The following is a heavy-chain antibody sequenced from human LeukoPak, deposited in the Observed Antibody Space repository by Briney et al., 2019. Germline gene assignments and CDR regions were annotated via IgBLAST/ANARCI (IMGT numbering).Heavy chain of an antibody. CDR2: FDPEDGET. J-gene: IGHJ5*02. Sequence: EASVKVSCKVSGYTLTELSMHWVRQAPGKGLEWMGGFDPEDGETIYAQKFQGRVTMTEDTSTDTAYMELSSLRSEDTAVYYCATERRVLAAPNWFDPWGQGTLVTVSS. CDR1: GYTLTELS. D-gene: IGHD6-6*01. CDR3: ATERRVLAAPNWFDP. V-gene: IGHV1-24*01.